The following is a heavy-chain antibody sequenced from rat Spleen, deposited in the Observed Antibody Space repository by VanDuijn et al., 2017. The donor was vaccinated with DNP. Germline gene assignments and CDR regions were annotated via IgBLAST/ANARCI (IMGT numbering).Heavy chain of an antibody. CDR2: IWNTGDK. CDR3: ARDENGYTYYWFAY. J-gene: IGHJ3*01. V-gene: IGHV2-41*01. D-gene: IGHD1-4*01. Sequence: QVQLKESGPGLVQPSQTLSLTCTVAGFSLTSYNVHWVRQPPGKGLEWMGVIWNTGDKRYNPALKSRLSISKDTSKSQVFLKRKSLQTEDTATYYCARDENGYTYYWFAYWGQGTLVTVSS. CDR1: GFSLTSYN.